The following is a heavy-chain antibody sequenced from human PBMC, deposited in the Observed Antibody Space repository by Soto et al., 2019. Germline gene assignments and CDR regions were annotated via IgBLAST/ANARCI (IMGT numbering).Heavy chain of an antibody. J-gene: IGHJ4*02. D-gene: IGHD3-3*01. CDR1: GGSVSSGSYY. CDR2: IYYSGST. Sequence: SETLRLTYTVSGGSVSSGSYYWSWIRQPPGKGLEWIGYIYYSGSTNYNPSLKSRVTISVDTSKNQFSLKLSSVTAADTAVYYCARDDRTFFGLRYDYLGQGTLVTVSS. V-gene: IGHV4-61*01. CDR3: ARDDRTFFGLRYDY.